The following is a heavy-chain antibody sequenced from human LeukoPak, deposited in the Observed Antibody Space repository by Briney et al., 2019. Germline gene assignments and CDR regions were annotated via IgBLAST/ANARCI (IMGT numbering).Heavy chain of an antibody. Sequence: ASVKVSCKASGYTFTSYDINWVRQATGQGLEWMGWMNPNSGNTGYAQKFQGRVTMTRNTSISTAYMELSSLRSEDTAVYYCARGPRRGTMVRGVLPNWFDPWGQGTLVTVSS. V-gene: IGHV1-8*01. D-gene: IGHD3-10*01. J-gene: IGHJ5*02. CDR3: ARGPRRGTMVRGVLPNWFDP. CDR1: GYTFTSYD. CDR2: MNPNSGNT.